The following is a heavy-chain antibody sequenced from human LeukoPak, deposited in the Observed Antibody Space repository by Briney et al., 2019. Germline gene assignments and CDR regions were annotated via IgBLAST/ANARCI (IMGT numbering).Heavy chain of an antibody. J-gene: IGHJ5*02. CDR2: IIPIFGTA. Sequence: GASVKVSCKASGGTFSSYAISWVRQAPGQGREWMGGIIPIFGTANYAQKFQGRVTITADESTSTAYMELSSLRSEDTAVYYCARDHYYDSSGRIKRNWFDPWGQGTLVTVSS. CDR3: ARDHYYDSSGRIKRNWFDP. V-gene: IGHV1-69*13. D-gene: IGHD3-22*01. CDR1: GGTFSSYA.